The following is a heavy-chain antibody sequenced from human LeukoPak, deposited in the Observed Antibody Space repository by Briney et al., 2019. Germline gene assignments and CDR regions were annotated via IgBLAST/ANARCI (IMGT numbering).Heavy chain of an antibody. V-gene: IGHV3-13*04. CDR2: IDYAGDT. J-gene: IGHJ4*02. CDR1: GFTLSGYD. Sequence: RGSLRLSCAASGFTLSGYDMHRVRQAAGKGLESDSSIDYAGDTYYPDSVKGRFTISRENAKNFLHLQMNSLRAGDTAVYYCARERPAAAGKGLDYWGQGILVIVSS. CDR3: ARERPAAAGKGLDY. D-gene: IGHD6-13*01.